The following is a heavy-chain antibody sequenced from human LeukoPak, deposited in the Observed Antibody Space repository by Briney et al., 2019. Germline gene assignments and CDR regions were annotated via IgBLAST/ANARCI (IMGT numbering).Heavy chain of an antibody. CDR1: GYTLTELS. CDR3: ATVPAPNYYDPRSGY. Sequence: ASVKVSCKVSGYTLTELSMHWVRQAPGKGLEWMGGLDPEDGETIYALKFQGRVTMTEDTSTDTAYMELSSLRSEDTAVYYCATVPAPNYYDPRSGYWGQGTLVTVSS. J-gene: IGHJ4*02. V-gene: IGHV1-24*01. D-gene: IGHD3-22*01. CDR2: LDPEDGET.